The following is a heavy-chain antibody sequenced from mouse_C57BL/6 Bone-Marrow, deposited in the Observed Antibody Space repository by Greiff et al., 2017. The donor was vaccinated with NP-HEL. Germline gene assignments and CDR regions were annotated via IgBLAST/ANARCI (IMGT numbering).Heavy chain of an antibody. V-gene: IGHV1-69*01. J-gene: IGHJ1*03. CDR3: ASEGYFEV. CDR1: GYTFTSYW. CDR2: IAPSDSYT. Sequence: VKLQQPGAELVMPGASVKLSCKASGYTFTSYWMHWVKPRPGQRLEWIGEIAPSDSYTNYNQKFKGKSTLTVDKSSSTAYRQLSSRTSEDSEVYYCASEGYFEVWGTGTTVTVSS.